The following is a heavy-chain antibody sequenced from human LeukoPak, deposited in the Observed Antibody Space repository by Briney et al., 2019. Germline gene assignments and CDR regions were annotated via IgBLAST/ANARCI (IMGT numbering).Heavy chain of an antibody. Sequence: SETLSLTCAVYGGSFSGYDWSWIRQPPGKGLEWIGEINHSGSTNYNPSLKSRVTISVDTSKNQFSLKLSSVTAADTAVYYCARGGRSLVAAQFDLRGRGTLVTVPS. CDR2: INHSGST. CDR1: GGSFSGYD. V-gene: IGHV4-34*01. CDR3: ARGGRSLVAAQFDL. D-gene: IGHD2-15*01. J-gene: IGHJ2*01.